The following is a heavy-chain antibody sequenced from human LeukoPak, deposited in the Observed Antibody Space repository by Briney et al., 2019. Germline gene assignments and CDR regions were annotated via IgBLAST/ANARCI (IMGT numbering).Heavy chain of an antibody. V-gene: IGHV3-30*02. Sequence: GGSLRLSCAASGFTFSGYGMHWVRQAPGKGLEWVAFVRYDSSNKYYADSVKGRFTVSRDNSKNMLYLQMNSLRAEDTAVYYCARDRIRGYYYDSSGYTSAFDIWGQGTMVTVSS. J-gene: IGHJ3*02. CDR1: GFTFSGYG. CDR3: ARDRIRGYYYDSSGYTSAFDI. D-gene: IGHD3-22*01. CDR2: VRYDSSNK.